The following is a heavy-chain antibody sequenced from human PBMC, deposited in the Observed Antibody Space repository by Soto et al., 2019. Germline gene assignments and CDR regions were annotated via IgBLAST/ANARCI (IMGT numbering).Heavy chain of an antibody. CDR2: ISSSATTI. Sequence: GGSLRLSCSASGFIFSSYEMNWVRQAPGKGLEWVSYISSSATTIYYADSVKGRFTISRDNAKNSLYFHMNSLRAEDTAVYYCPRVIRGSGWYWIDYWGQGTLVTVSS. D-gene: IGHD6-19*01. V-gene: IGHV3-48*03. CDR1: GFIFSSYE. J-gene: IGHJ4*02. CDR3: PRVIRGSGWYWIDY.